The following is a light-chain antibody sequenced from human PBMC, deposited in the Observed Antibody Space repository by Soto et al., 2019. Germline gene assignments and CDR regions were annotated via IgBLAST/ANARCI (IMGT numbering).Light chain of an antibody. Sequence: FMLTQPHSVSESPGKTVTISCTRSSGSIASNYVQWYQQRPGSAPTTVIYEDNQRPSGVPDRFSGSIDSSSNSASLTISGLKTEDEADYYCQCYDSSIGEVFGGGTKLT. V-gene: IGLV6-57*04. CDR3: QCYDSSIGEV. CDR1: SGSIASNY. J-gene: IGLJ2*01. CDR2: EDN.